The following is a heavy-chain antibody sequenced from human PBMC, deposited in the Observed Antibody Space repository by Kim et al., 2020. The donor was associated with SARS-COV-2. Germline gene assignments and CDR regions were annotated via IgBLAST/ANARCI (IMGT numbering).Heavy chain of an antibody. V-gene: IGHV3-74*01. Sequence: GDSGKGRFTSSRNDAKNTLYLQMNSLRAEDTAVYYCARRQFTSGWYYFDYWGQGTLVTVSS. CDR3: ARRQFTSGWYYFDY. J-gene: IGHJ4*02. D-gene: IGHD1-1*01.